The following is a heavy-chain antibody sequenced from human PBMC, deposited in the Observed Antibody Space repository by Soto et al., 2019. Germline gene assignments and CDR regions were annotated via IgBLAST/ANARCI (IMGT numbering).Heavy chain of an antibody. Sequence: GASVKVSCKASGYTFTSYGISWVRQAPGQGLEWMGWISAYNGNTNYAQKLQGRVTMTTDTSTSTAYMELRSLRSDDTAVYYCARGTLLWFGELLRGQSLDYWGQGTLVTVS. D-gene: IGHD3-10*01. CDR2: ISAYNGNT. CDR3: ARGTLLWFGELLRGQSLDY. CDR1: GYTFTSYG. J-gene: IGHJ4*02. V-gene: IGHV1-18*04.